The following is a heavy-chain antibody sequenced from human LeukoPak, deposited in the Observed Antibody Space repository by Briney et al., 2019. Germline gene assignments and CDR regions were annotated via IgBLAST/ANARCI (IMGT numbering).Heavy chain of an antibody. V-gene: IGHV3-66*02. J-gene: IGHJ3*01. CDR1: GLIFSNTY. Sequence: GVSLRLSCAASGLIFSNTYMSWVRQARGRGVEWISVLYYGGDTFYADSVKGRFTISSDKSKNTLYLQMNSLRPDDTAVYYCATEDAYSVHLWGQGTMVTVSS. CDR3: ATEDAYSVHL. CDR2: LYYGGDT. D-gene: IGHD2-21*01.